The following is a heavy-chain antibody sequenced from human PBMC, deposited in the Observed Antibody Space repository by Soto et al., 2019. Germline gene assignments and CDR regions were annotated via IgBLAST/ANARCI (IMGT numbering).Heavy chain of an antibody. Sequence: QVQLVESGGGGVQPGRALRLSCAASGCTFTSYVMHWVRQAPGTVREGVTVISYDGINKYYAYPVKGRFTISRDNSKNTLYVQMNSLRAEDTAVYYCAKDGGAVAGTNYFDYWGQGTLVTVSS. J-gene: IGHJ4*02. CDR3: AKDGGAVAGTNYFDY. CDR1: GCTFTSYV. D-gene: IGHD6-19*01. CDR2: ISYDGINK. V-gene: IGHV3-30*18.